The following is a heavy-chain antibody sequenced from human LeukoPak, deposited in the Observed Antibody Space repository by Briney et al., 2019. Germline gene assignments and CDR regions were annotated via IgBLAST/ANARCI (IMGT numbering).Heavy chain of an antibody. D-gene: IGHD3-3*01. J-gene: IGHJ5*02. Sequence: ASVKVSCKASGGTFISYAISWVRQAPGQGLEWMGGIIPIFGTANYAQKFQGRVTITADESTSTAYMELSSLRSEDTAVYYCARVQDYDFWSGYRNWFDPWGQGTLVTVSS. CDR3: ARVQDYDFWSGYRNWFDP. CDR1: GGTFISYA. V-gene: IGHV1-69*13. CDR2: IIPIFGTA.